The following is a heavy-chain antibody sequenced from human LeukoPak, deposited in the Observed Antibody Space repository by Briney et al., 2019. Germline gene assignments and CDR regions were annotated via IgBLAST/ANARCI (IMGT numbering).Heavy chain of an antibody. D-gene: IGHD5/OR15-5a*01. J-gene: IGHJ4*02. CDR3: ARDASVYNTFDY. Sequence: GGSLRLSCAASGSTFSSYNMNWVRQAPGKGLEWVSYITSSSSTIYYADSVKGRFTISRDNAKNSLYLQMNSLRAEDTAVYFCARDASVYNTFDYWGQGTLVTVSS. CDR2: ITSSSSTI. CDR1: GSTFSSYN. V-gene: IGHV3-48*04.